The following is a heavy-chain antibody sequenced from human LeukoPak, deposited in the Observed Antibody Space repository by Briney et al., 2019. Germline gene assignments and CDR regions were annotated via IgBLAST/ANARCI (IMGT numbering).Heavy chain of an antibody. CDR2: ISYDGSNK. V-gene: IGHV3-30-3*01. CDR1: GFTFSSYA. Sequence: QPGRSLRLSCAASGFTFSSYAMHWVRQAPGKGLEWVAVISYDGSNKFYADSVKGRFTLSRDNSKNTLYLQMNSLRIEDTAVYYCGRGSVGFGELNYRGQGTLVTVSS. CDR3: GRGSVGFGELNY. D-gene: IGHD3-10*01. J-gene: IGHJ4*02.